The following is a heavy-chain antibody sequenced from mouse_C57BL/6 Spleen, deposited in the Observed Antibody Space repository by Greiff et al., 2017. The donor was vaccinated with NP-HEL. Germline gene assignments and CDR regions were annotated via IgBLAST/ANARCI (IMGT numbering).Heavy chain of an antibody. V-gene: IGHV5-17*01. CDR1: GFTFSDYG. CDR2: ISSGSSTI. Sequence: EVKVVESGGGLVKPGGSLKLSCAASGFTFSDYGMHWVRQAPEQGLEWVAYISSGSSTIYYADTVKGRFTISRDNAKNTLFLQMTSLRSEDTEMYYCARGDYDGDYFDDWGQGTTLTVSS. J-gene: IGHJ2*01. D-gene: IGHD2-4*01. CDR3: ARGDYDGDYFDD.